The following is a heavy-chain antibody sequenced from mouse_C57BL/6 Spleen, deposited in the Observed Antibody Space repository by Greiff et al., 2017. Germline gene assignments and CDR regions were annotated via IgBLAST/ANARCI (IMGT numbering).Heavy chain of an antibody. V-gene: IGHV1-80*01. J-gene: IGHJ2*01. CDR2: IYPGDGDT. CDR3: ARTGGGYYFYDH. Sequence: QVQLQQSGAELVKPGASVKISCKASGYAFSSYWTNWVKQRPGKGLEWIGQIYPGDGDTNYNGKFKGKATLTADKSSSTAYMQLSSLTSEDSAVYVCARTGGGYYFYDHWGQGTTLTGSS. CDR1: GYAFSSYW. D-gene: IGHD2-3*01.